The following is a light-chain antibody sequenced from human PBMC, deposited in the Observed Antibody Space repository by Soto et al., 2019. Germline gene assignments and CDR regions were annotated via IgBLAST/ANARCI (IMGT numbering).Light chain of an antibody. Sequence: IQMTPSPSSVSASVGDRVTITCRASQGIRSWLAWYQQNPGKAPKLLIYAASSLQSGVPSRFRGSGSGTDFALTISSLQPEDFATYSCQQANSFRRRITFGQGTRLEI. CDR3: QQANSFRRRIT. V-gene: IGKV1-12*01. CDR2: AAS. CDR1: QGIRSW. J-gene: IGKJ5*01.